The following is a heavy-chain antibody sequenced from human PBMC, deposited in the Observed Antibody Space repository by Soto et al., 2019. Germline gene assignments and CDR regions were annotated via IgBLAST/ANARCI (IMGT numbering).Heavy chain of an antibody. CDR3: ARGGYDILTGYYPLYNWFDP. Sequence: ASVKVSCKASGYTFTGYYMHWVRQAPGQGLEWMGWINPNSGGTNYAPKFQGWVTMTRDTSISTAYMELSRLRSDDTAVYYCARGGYDILTGYYPLYNWFDPWVQRTRFAVSS. CDR2: INPNSGGT. CDR1: GYTFTGYY. J-gene: IGHJ5*02. D-gene: IGHD3-9*01. V-gene: IGHV1-2*04.